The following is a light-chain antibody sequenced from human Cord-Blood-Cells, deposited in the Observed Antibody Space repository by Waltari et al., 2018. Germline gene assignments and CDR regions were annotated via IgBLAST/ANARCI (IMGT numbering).Light chain of an antibody. CDR2: EVS. Sequence: QSALTQPASVSGSPRQPITISSTRTSSDVGSSTLVSWYQQHPGKAPKLMIYEVSKRPSGVSNRFSGSKSGNTASLTISGLQAEDEADYYCCSYAGSSTFVVFGGGTKLTVL. CDR3: CSYAGSSTFVV. V-gene: IGLV2-23*02. J-gene: IGLJ2*01. CDR1: SSDVGSSTL.